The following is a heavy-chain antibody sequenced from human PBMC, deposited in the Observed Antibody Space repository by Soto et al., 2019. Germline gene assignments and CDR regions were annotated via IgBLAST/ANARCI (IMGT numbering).Heavy chain of an antibody. J-gene: IGHJ3*02. D-gene: IGHD6-6*01. V-gene: IGHV3-11*01. Sequence: GGSLRLSCAASGFTFSDYYMSWIRQAPGKGLEWVSYISSSGSTIYYADSVKGRFTISRDNAKNSLYLQMNSLRAEDTAVYYCAREPQVGQLVYDAFDIWGQGTMVTVSS. CDR3: AREPQVGQLVYDAFDI. CDR2: ISSSGSTI. CDR1: GFTFSDYY.